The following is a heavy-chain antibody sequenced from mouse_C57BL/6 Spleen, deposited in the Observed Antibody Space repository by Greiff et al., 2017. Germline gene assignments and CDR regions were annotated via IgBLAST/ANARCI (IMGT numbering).Heavy chain of an antibody. CDR2: IDPETGGT. Sequence: QVQLQQSGAELVRPGASVTLSCKASGYTFTDYEMHWVQQTPVHGLEWIGAIDPETGGTAYNQKFKGKAILTADKSSRTAYMELRSLTSEDSAVYYCTYGMDYWGQGTSVTVSS. J-gene: IGHJ4*01. CDR1: GYTFTDYE. CDR3: TYGMDY. V-gene: IGHV1-15*01.